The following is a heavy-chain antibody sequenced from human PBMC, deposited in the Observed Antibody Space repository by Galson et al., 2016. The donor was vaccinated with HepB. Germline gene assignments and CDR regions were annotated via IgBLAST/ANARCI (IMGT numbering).Heavy chain of an antibody. Sequence: SLRLSCAASGLPFSDSYMSWIRQAPGKGLEWISYISNTGKPIYYADSVKGRFTISRDNAKNSVYLQMNTLRGDDTAVYYCATQLHLIIVPGTFDSWGQGTLVTVSS. D-gene: IGHD2/OR15-2a*01. J-gene: IGHJ4*02. CDR3: ATQLHLIIVPGTFDS. CDR2: ISNTGKPI. CDR1: GLPFSDSY. V-gene: IGHV3-11*01.